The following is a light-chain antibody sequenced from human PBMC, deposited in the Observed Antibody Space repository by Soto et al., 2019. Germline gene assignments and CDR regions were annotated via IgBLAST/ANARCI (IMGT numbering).Light chain of an antibody. CDR3: AAWDGSLNGYV. V-gene: IGLV1-44*01. J-gene: IGLJ1*01. CDR2: SND. Sequence: QSVLTQPPSASGTPGQRVTISCSGSSSNIGSNTVNWYQQLPGTAPKLLIYSNDQRPSGVPDRFSGSKSGTSASLAISGLQSEEEADYYCAAWDGSLNGYVFGTGTKLTVL. CDR1: SSNIGSNT.